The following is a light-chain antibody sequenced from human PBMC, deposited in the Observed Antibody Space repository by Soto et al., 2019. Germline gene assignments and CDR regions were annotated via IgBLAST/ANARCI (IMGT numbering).Light chain of an antibody. CDR3: QQYNSYRA. CDR1: QSISSW. CDR2: RAS. Sequence: DIRMTQSPSTLSASVGDRVTITCRASQSISSWLAWHQQKPGKAPKLLIYRASTLQSGVPSRFSGSGSGTEFTLTISSLQPDDFATYYCQQYNSYRAFGQGTKVDI. J-gene: IGKJ1*01. V-gene: IGKV1-5*03.